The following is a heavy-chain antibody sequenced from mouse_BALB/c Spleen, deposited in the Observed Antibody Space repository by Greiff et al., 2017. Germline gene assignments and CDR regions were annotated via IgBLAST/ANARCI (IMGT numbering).Heavy chain of an antibody. Sequence: EVQLVESGGGLVQPGGSLKLSCAASGFDFSRYWMSWVRQAPGKGLEWIGEINPDSSTINYTPSLKDKFIISRDNAKNTLYLQMSKVRSEDTALYYCARRGANYYGSSYWYFDVWGAGTTVTVSS. V-gene: IGHV4-1*02. CDR2: INPDSSTI. D-gene: IGHD1-1*01. CDR1: GFDFSRYW. CDR3: ARRGANYYGSSYWYFDV. J-gene: IGHJ1*01.